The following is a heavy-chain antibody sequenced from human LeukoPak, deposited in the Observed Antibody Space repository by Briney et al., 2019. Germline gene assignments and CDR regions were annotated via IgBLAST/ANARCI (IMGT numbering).Heavy chain of an antibody. CDR3: ASELTHGY. D-gene: IGHD4/OR15-4a*01. CDR2: ISNDESNK. J-gene: IGHJ4*02. V-gene: IGHV3-30*04. Sequence: GGSLRLSCAASGFTFSSYAMHWVRQAPGKGLGWVAVISNDESNKYYADSVKGRFTISRDNSKNTLYLRMNSLRAEDTAVYYCASELTHGYWGQGTLVTVSS. CDR1: GFTFSSYA.